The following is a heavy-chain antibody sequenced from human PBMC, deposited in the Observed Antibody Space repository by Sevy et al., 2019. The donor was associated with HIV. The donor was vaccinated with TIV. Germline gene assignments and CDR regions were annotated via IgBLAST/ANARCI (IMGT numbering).Heavy chain of an antibody. J-gene: IGHJ4*02. CDR1: GFTFSDYY. Sequence: GGSLRLACTASGFTFSDYYMSWIRQAPGKGLEWVSYISTSSSYTSYPDSVKGQFTISRDNAKNSLYLQMNSLRVEDTAVYYCARVRYNYGQKYFDYCRQGTLVTASS. CDR2: ISTSSSYT. D-gene: IGHD5-18*01. CDR3: ARVRYNYGQKYFDY. V-gene: IGHV3-11*06.